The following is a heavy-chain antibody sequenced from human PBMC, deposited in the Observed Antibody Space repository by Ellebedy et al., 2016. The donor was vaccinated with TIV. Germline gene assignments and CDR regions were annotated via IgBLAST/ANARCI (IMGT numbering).Heavy chain of an antibody. CDR2: LHYSGGA. Sequence: SETLSLTCTVSGGSNTSYYWNWIRQPPGKGLEWVVNLHYSGGANYNPSLKSRVTISVDTSKNQFSLKMSSVTAADTGVYYCARIIVGTTYNWFDPWGQGTLVTVSS. V-gene: IGHV4-59*12. J-gene: IGHJ5*02. CDR1: GGSNTSYY. CDR3: ARIIVGTTYNWFDP. D-gene: IGHD5-12*01.